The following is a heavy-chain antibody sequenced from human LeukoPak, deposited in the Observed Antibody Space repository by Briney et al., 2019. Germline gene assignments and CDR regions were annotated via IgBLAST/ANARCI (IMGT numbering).Heavy chain of an antibody. D-gene: IGHD3-22*01. CDR1: GFTFSGYY. V-gene: IGHV1-2*02. J-gene: IGHJ4*02. Sequence: GGSLRLSCAASGFTFSGYYMHWVRQAPGQGLEWMGWFNPNSGGTNYAQKFQGRVTMTRDTSISTAYMELSRLRSDDTAVYYCAREREWDYYDSSAPEDYWGQGTLVTVSS. CDR3: AREREWDYYDSSAPEDY. CDR2: FNPNSGGT.